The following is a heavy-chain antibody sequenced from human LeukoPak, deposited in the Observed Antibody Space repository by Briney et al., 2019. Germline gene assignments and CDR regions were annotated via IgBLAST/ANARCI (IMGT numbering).Heavy chain of an antibody. Sequence: GASVKVSCKASGYTFTSYDINWVRQATGQGLEWMGWMNPNSGNTGYAQKFQGRVTMTRNTSISTAYMELSSLRSEDTAVYYCARGPVYCSSTSSYTGFDYWGQGTLVTVSS. J-gene: IGHJ4*02. V-gene: IGHV1-8*01. D-gene: IGHD2-2*02. CDR1: GYTFTSYD. CDR2: MNPNSGNT. CDR3: ARGPVYCSSTSSYTGFDY.